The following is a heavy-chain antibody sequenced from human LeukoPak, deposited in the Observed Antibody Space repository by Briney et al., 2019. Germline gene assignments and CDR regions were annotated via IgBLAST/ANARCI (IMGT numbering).Heavy chain of an antibody. CDR3: ASGYYDSSGYESGFDY. J-gene: IGHJ4*02. D-gene: IGHD3-22*01. V-gene: IGHV4-4*07. CDR2: IYTSGST. Sequence: KPSETLSLTCTVSGGSTSSYYWSWIRQPAGKGLEWIGRIYTSGSTNYNPSLKSRVTMSVDTSKNQFSLKLSSVTAADTAVYYCASGYYDSSGYESGFDYWGQGTLVTVSS. CDR1: GGSTSSYY.